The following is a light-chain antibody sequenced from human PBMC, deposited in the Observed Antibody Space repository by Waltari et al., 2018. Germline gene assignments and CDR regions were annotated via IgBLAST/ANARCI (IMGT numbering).Light chain of an antibody. Sequence: DIVLRQSPATLPSSRGERATLPCRASQRVGTSLAWYQQKPGQAPRILIWDASNRARGTPARFSGSGSGTDFTLTISGLEPEDFAVYYCQQRSNWPPELTFGGGTKVEIK. J-gene: IGKJ4*01. CDR1: QRVGTS. CDR3: QQRSNWPPELT. CDR2: DAS. V-gene: IGKV3-11*01.